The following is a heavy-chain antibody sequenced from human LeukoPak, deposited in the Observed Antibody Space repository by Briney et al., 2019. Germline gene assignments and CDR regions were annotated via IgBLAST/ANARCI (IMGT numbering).Heavy chain of an antibody. D-gene: IGHD5-18*01. Sequence: RQAPGKGLEGVANIKQDGSEKYYVDSVKGRFTISRDNAKNSLYLQMNSLRAEDTAVYYCAREWPGYSYGDYWGQGTLVTVSS. CDR3: AREWPGYSYGDY. CDR2: IKQDGSEK. J-gene: IGHJ4*02. V-gene: IGHV3-7*03.